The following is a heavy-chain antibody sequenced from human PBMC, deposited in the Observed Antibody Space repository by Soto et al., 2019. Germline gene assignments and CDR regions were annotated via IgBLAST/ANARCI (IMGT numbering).Heavy chain of an antibody. Sequence: GSLRLSCAASGFTFSSYWMSWVRQAPGKGLEWVANIKQDGSEKYYVDSVKGRFTISRDNAKNSLYLQMNSLRAEDTAVYYCARDQGYCSGGSCPLSYYYYYGMDVWGQGTTVTVSS. CDR3: ARDQGYCSGGSCPLSYYYYYGMDV. CDR1: GFTFSSYW. CDR2: IKQDGSEK. V-gene: IGHV3-7*03. J-gene: IGHJ6*02. D-gene: IGHD2-15*01.